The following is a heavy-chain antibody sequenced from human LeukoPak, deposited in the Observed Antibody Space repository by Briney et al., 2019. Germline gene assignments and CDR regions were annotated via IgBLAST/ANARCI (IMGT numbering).Heavy chain of an antibody. Sequence: GGSLRLSCAASGFTFSDAWMSWVRQAPGKGLEWVGRIKSKSDGGTTDYAAPVKGRFTISRDDSKNTLYLQMNSLKTEDTAVYYCITFSMIVVVITDWGQGTLVTVSS. D-gene: IGHD3-22*01. CDR1: GFTFSDAW. CDR3: ITFSMIVVVITD. J-gene: IGHJ4*02. V-gene: IGHV3-15*01. CDR2: IKSKSDGGTT.